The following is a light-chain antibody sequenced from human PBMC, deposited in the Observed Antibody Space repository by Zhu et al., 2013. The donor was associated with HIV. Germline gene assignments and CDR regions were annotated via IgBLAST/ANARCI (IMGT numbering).Light chain of an antibody. V-gene: IGKV3-20*01. J-gene: IGKJ3*01. CDR1: QSVGNNF. Sequence: EIVLTQSPVTLSLSPGERATLSCRASQSVGNNFLAWYQHKPGQAPRLLIFAASRRASGIPDRFSGSVSGTDFTLTISGLEPEDFAVYYCQQYGSSPQITFGPGTKVDIK. CDR3: QQYGSSPQIT. CDR2: AAS.